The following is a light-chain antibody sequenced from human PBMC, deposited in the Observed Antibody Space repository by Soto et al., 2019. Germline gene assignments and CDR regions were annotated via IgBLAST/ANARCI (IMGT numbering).Light chain of an antibody. CDR3: QQYYNWWT. CDR2: GAS. J-gene: IGKJ1*01. Sequence: EIVFTPSPGTPSLSPGERATLSCRASQSVSSNLAWYRQKPGQAPRLLIYGASTRATGIPARFSGSGSGTEFTLTISSLQSEDFAVYHCQQYYNWWTFGQGTKVDIK. V-gene: IGKV3-15*01. CDR1: QSVSSN.